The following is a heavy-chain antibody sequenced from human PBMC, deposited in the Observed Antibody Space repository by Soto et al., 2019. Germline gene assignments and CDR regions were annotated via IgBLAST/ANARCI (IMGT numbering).Heavy chain of an antibody. J-gene: IGHJ4*02. CDR3: ARRLGLLVTPMPGY. Sequence: ASVKVSCKASGYTFTGYHMHWLRQSPGQGLEWMGWINPNSGVTIYAQKFQGRVIMTRETPITTAYMELSRLTSDDTAAYYCARRLGLLVTPMPGYWGQGTLVTVSA. CDR2: INPNSGVT. D-gene: IGHD2-21*02. CDR1: GYTFTGYH. V-gene: IGHV1-2*02.